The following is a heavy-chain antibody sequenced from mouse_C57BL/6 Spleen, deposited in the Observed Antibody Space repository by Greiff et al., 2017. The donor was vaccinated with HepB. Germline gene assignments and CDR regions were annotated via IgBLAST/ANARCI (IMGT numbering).Heavy chain of an antibody. CDR2: IYPSDSET. D-gene: IGHD2-5*01. J-gene: IGHJ1*03. CDR1: GYTFTSYW. V-gene: IGHV1-61*01. CDR3: ARTYSNYGWYFDV. Sequence: VQLQQPGAELVRPGSSVKLSCKASGYTFTSYWMDWVKQRPGQGLEWIGNIYPSDSETHYNQKFKDKATLTVDKSSSTAYMQLSSLTSEDSAVYYCARTYSNYGWYFDVWGTGTTVTVSS.